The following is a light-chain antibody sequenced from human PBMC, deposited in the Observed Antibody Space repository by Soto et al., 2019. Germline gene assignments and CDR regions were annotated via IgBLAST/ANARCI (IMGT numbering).Light chain of an antibody. CDR2: LDSDGSH. CDR3: QTWGSGIPVV. J-gene: IGLJ2*01. CDR1: GGHSSYA. Sequence: QPVLTQSPSASASLRASVKLTCTLSGGHSSYAIAWHQQQPGKGPRYLMKLDSDGSHNKGDGIPDRFSGSSSGAERYLTISSLQSEDEADYYCQTWGSGIPVVFGGGTKLTVL. V-gene: IGLV4-69*01.